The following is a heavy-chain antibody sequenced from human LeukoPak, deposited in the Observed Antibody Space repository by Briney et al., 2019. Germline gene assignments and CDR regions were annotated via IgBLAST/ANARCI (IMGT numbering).Heavy chain of an antibody. V-gene: IGHV1-18*01. D-gene: IGHD6-19*01. CDR1: GYTFTSYG. CDR2: ISAYNGHT. J-gene: IGHJ5*02. CDR3: ARDSSGWYWFDP. Sequence: ASVKVSCKASGYTFTSYGISWVRQAPGQGLEWMGWISAYNGHTNYAQKLQGRVTMTTDTSTSTAYMELRSLRSDDTAVYYCARDSSGWYWFDPWGQGTLVTVSS.